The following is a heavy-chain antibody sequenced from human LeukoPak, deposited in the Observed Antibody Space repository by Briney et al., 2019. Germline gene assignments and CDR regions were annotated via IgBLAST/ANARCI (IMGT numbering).Heavy chain of an antibody. CDR2: IYSSGST. D-gene: IGHD2/OR15-2a*01. J-gene: IGHJ4*02. CDR1: GASISAFH. CDR3: ALNRGVY. V-gene: IGHV4-4*07. Sequence: SETLSLTCTVSGASISAFHWTWFRQPAGKTLEWIGLIYSSGSTLFNPSLKSRVAMSLDLTKNQLSLRLTSLTAEDTAIYYCALNRGVYWGQGTLVTVSS.